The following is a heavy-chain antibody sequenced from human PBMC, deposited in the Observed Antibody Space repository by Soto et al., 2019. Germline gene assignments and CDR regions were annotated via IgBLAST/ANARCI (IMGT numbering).Heavy chain of an antibody. V-gene: IGHV1-18*01. Sequence: ASVKVSCKASGYTFTSYGISWVRQAPGQGLEWMGWISAYNGNTNYAQKLQGRVTMTTDTSTSTAYMELRSLRSDDTAVYYCARVGALWSGYYTGNYYYMDVWGKGTTVTVSS. D-gene: IGHD3-3*01. CDR3: ARVGALWSGYYTGNYYYMDV. CDR1: GYTFTSYG. J-gene: IGHJ6*03. CDR2: ISAYNGNT.